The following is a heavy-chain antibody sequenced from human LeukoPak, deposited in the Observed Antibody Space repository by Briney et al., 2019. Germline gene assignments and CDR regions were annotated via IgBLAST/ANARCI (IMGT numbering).Heavy chain of an antibody. CDR3: TTDPAFVDTAILGAWRYFDY. CDR1: GFTFSGSA. J-gene: IGHJ4*02. V-gene: IGHV3-15*01. CDR2: IKSKTDGGTT. Sequence: GGSLRLSCAASGFTFSGSAMHWVRQAPGKGLEWVGRIKSKTDGGTTDYAAPVKGRFTISRDDSKNTLYLQMNSLKTEDTAVYYCTTDPAFVDTAILGAWRYFDYWGQGTLVTVSS. D-gene: IGHD5-18*01.